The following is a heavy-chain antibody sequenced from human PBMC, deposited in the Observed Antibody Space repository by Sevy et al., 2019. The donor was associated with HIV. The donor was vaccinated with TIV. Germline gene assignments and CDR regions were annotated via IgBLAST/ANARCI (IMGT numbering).Heavy chain of an antibody. Sequence: GGSLRLSCAASGFTFSSYGMHWVRQAPGKGLEWVAVIWYDGSNKYYADSVKGRFTISRDNSKNTRYLQMNSLRAEDTAVYYCAREGGRGVLVRGAKTGGPYYYYGMDVWGQGTTVTVSS. J-gene: IGHJ6*02. CDR1: GFTFSSYG. V-gene: IGHV3-33*01. CDR2: IWYDGSNK. CDR3: AREGGRGVLVRGAKTGGPYYYYGMDV. D-gene: IGHD3-10*01.